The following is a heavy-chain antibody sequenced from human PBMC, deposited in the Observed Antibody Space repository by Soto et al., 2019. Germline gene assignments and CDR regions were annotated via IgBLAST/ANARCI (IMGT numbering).Heavy chain of an antibody. CDR2: IKQDGSEK. J-gene: IGHJ4*02. CDR3: ARTYYDNIWGSYPLAS. V-gene: IGHV3-7*01. D-gene: IGHD3-16*02. CDR1: GFTFSSYW. Sequence: EVQLVESGGDLVQPGGSLRLSCAASGFTFSSYWMNWVRQAPGKGLEWVANIKQDGSEKHYVDSVKGRFTISRDNASNSLYPQMNSLRAEDTAVYYCARTYYDNIWGSYPLASWGQGTLVTVSS.